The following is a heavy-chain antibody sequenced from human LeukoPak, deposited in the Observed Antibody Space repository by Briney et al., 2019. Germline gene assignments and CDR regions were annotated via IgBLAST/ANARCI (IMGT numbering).Heavy chain of an antibody. J-gene: IGHJ4*02. Sequence: GGSLRLSCAASGFTFSSYSMNWVRQAPGRGLEWVSSISSSSSYIYYADSVKGRFTISRDNAKNSLYLQMNSLRAEDRAVYYCARDLSGSYYFDYWGQRTLVTVSS. CDR2: ISSSSSYI. CDR1: GFTFSSYS. V-gene: IGHV3-21*01. D-gene: IGHD1-26*01. CDR3: ARDLSGSYYFDY.